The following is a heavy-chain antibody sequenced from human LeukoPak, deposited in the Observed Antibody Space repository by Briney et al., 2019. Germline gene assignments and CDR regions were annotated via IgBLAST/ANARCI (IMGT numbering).Heavy chain of an antibody. J-gene: IGHJ5*02. CDR2: INPSGGST. D-gene: IGHD2-2*01. Sequence: ASVKVSCKASGYTFTSYYMHWVRQAPGQGLEWMGIINPSGGSTSYAQKFQGRVTMTRDTSTSTVYMELSSLRSEDTAVYYGARDGLGYCSSTSCPNVFDPWGQGTLVNLSS. CDR1: GYTFTSYY. V-gene: IGHV1-46*03. CDR3: ARDGLGYCSSTSCPNVFDP.